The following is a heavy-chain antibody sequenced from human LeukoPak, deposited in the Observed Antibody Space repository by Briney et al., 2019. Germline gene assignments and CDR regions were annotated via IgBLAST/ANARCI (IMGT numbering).Heavy chain of an antibody. CDR1: GFTVSSNY. Sequence: GGSLRLSCAASGFTVSSNYMSWVRPAPGKGLEWVSFIYSDGGTSYADSVKGRFTISRDNSKNTLYLQMNSLRVEDTAVYYCVYDFWSGPDSWGQGTLVTVSS. V-gene: IGHV3-53*01. J-gene: IGHJ4*02. CDR2: IYSDGGT. D-gene: IGHD3-3*01. CDR3: VYDFWSGPDS.